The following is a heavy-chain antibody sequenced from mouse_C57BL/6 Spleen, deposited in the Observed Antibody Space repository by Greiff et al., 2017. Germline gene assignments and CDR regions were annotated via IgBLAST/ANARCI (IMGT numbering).Heavy chain of an antibody. CDR2: IWSGGST. D-gene: IGHD2-1*01. J-gene: IGHJ4*01. CDR1: GFSLTSYG. Sequence: QVQLKESGPGLVQPSQSLSITCTVSGFSLTSYGVHWVRQSPGKGLEWLGVIWSGGSTAYNAAFLSRLSISKDNSKSQVFFKMNSLQADDTAIYYCARIYYGPYYAMDYWGQGTSVTVSS. CDR3: ARIYYGPYYAMDY. V-gene: IGHV2-2*01.